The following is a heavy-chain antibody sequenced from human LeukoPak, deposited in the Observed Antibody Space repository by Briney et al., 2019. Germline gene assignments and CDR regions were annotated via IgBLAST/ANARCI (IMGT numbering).Heavy chain of an antibody. J-gene: IGHJ5*02. D-gene: IGHD3-10*01. CDR1: GYTFTSYG. Sequence: GASVIVSCRASGYTFTSYGISWVRQAPGQGLEGMGWISAYNGNTNYAQKLQGRVTMTTDTSTSTAYMELRSLRSDDTAVYYCARGSVGYYYGSGSYSYWFDPWGQGTLVTVSS. V-gene: IGHV1-18*01. CDR3: ARGSVGYYYGSGSYSYWFDP. CDR2: ISAYNGNT.